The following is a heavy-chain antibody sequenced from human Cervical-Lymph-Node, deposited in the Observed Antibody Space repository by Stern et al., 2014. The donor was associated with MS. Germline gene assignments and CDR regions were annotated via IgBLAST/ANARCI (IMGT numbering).Heavy chain of an antibody. CDR3: ARRCARRDRQWLHDFDY. D-gene: IGHD6-19*01. J-gene: IGHJ4*02. CDR2: IYPGDSDT. CDR1: GYNFTKYW. V-gene: IGHV5-51*01. Sequence: EVQLVQSGAEVKKPGESLKISCEGSGYNFTKYWIGWVRPMPGKGLEWMGIIYPGDSDTRYSPSFQGQVTISADKSINTANLQWSRLKASDTAMYYCARRCARRDRQWLHDFDYWGQGTLVTVSS.